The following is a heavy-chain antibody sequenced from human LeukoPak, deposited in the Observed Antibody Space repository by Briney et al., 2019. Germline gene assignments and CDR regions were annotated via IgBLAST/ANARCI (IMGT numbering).Heavy chain of an antibody. V-gene: IGHV3-30*02. D-gene: IGHD1-26*01. CDR2: IRYDGRDK. J-gene: IGHJ2*01. CDR3: ARAGVTNLLGETYWYFDL. CDR1: GFTLLIYG. Sequence: PGGSLRLSCAASGFTLLIYGIHWVRQAPGKGLEWVAFIRYDGRDKYYADSVKGRFTISRDNAENSLYLQMNSLRAEDTAVYSCARAGVTNLLGETYWYFDLWGRGTLVTVSS.